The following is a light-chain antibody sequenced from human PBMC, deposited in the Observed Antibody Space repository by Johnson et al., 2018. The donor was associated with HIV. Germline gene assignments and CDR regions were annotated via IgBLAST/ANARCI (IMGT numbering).Light chain of an antibody. CDR1: SSNIGNNY. CDR3: GTWDSRLSVNYV. J-gene: IGLJ1*01. V-gene: IGLV1-51*01. CDR2: DNN. Sequence: QSVLTQPPSVSAAPGQKVTISCSGSSSNIGNNYVSWYQQLPGTAPKLLIYDNNKRPSGIPDRFSGSKSGTSATLRITGLQTGDEADYYCGTWDSRLSVNYVFGTVTKVTVL.